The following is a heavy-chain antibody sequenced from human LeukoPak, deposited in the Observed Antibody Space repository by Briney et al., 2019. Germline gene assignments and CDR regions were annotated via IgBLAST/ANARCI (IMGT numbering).Heavy chain of an antibody. D-gene: IGHD4-17*01. Sequence: GGSLRLSCAASGFTFSSYAMHWVRQAPGKGLEWVAVISYDGSNKYYADSVKGRFTISRDNSKNTLYLQMNSLRAEDTAVYYCAGSSPFDYGDYDYWGQGTLVTVSS. CDR1: GFTFSSYA. V-gene: IGHV3-30-3*01. CDR2: ISYDGSNK. CDR3: AGSSPFDYGDYDY. J-gene: IGHJ4*02.